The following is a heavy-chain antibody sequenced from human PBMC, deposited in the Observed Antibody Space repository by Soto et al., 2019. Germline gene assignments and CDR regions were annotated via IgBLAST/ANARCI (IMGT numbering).Heavy chain of an antibody. CDR1: GGTISSWY. D-gene: IGHD1-26*01. V-gene: IGHV4-59*08. CDR3: ARGYGSAIDY. CDR2: IYYSGST. Sequence: QVQLQESGPGLVKPSETLSLTCTVSGGTISSWYWSWIRQPPGKGLEWIGYIYYSGSTNCNPSLKSRVTISVDTSKNPFSLKLSSVTAADTAVYYCARGYGSAIDYWGQGTLVTVSS. J-gene: IGHJ4*02.